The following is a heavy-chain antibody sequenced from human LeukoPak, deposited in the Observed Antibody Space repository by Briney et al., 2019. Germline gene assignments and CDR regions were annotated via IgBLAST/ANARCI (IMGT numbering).Heavy chain of an antibody. J-gene: IGHJ4*02. CDR1: GGSISSGNW. D-gene: IGHD4-17*01. CDR3: AREVGGDFDALDY. Sequence: SETLSLTCAVSGGSISSGNWWSWVRQPPGKGLQWIGEVFHSGSTNYNPSLKSRVTISVDNSKNQLSLTLTSVTAADAAVYYCAREVGGDFDALDYWGQGTLVTVSS. CDR2: VFHSGST. V-gene: IGHV4-4*02.